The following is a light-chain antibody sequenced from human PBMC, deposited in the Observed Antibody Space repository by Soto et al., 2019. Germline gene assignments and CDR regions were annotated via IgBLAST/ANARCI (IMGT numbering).Light chain of an antibody. Sequence: IMLTQSPGTLSLSPGERATISCRASQSVSSSYLGWYQQKPGQATRLLIHGASSRATGIPDRSSGSGSGTDFTLTISRLEPEDFAVYYCQQYGSTTNTFGQGTRLEIK. V-gene: IGKV3-20*01. CDR3: QQYGSTTNT. J-gene: IGKJ5*01. CDR2: GAS. CDR1: QSVSSSY.